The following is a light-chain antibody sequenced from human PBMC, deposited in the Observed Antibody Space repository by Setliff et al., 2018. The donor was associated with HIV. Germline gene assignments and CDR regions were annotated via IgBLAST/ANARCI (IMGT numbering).Light chain of an antibody. V-gene: IGLV1-44*01. Sequence: QSALTQPPSASGTPGQRVTISCSGSSSNIGSNTVNWYQQFPGTAPKLLMYINNQRPSGVPDRFSGSKSGTSASLAISGLQSEDEADYYCSSYTSISTYVFETGTKVTVL. CDR2: INN. CDR1: SSNIGSNT. J-gene: IGLJ1*01. CDR3: SSYTSISTYV.